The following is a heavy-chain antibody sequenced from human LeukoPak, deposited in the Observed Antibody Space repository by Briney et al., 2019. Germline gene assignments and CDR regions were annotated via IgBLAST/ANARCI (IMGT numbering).Heavy chain of an antibody. CDR3: ARDHFVGFGELLPYPWHV. CDR2: IYYSGST. Sequence: SETLSLTCTVSGGSISSYYWSWIRQPPGKGLEWIGYIYYSGSTHYNPSLKSRVTISVDTSKNQFSLKLSSVTAADTAVYYCARDHFVGFGELLPYPWHVWGKGTTVTVSS. J-gene: IGHJ6*04. CDR1: GGSISSYY. V-gene: IGHV4-59*01. D-gene: IGHD3-10*01.